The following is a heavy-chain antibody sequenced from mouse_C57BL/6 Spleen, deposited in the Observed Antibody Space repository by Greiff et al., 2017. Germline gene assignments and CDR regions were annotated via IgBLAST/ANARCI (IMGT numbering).Heavy chain of an antibody. CDR2: ISSGGSYT. Sequence: EVQLMESGGDLVKPGGSLKLSCAASGFTFSSYGMSWVRQTPDKRLEWVATISSGGSYTYYPDSVQGRFTISRDNAKNTLYLQMSSLKSEDTAMYYCARLVYDVGYAMDYWGQGTSVTVSS. V-gene: IGHV5-6*01. D-gene: IGHD2-12*01. CDR3: ARLVYDVGYAMDY. CDR1: GFTFSSYG. J-gene: IGHJ4*01.